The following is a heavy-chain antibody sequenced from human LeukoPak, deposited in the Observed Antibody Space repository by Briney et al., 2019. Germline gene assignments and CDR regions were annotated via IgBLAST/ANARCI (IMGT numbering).Heavy chain of an antibody. V-gene: IGHV3-30*01. CDR2: ISYDSNYR. CDR1: GFTFSHYP. CDR3: ARDRRFYCDY. D-gene: IGHD2-15*01. Sequence: GGSLRLSCAASGFTFSHYPMHWVRQAPGKGLEWVAVISYDSNYRYYADSVKGRVTISSGNSNNTLYLQIDSLRPEDTAMDFCARDRRFYCDYWGQGSLVTAYS. J-gene: IGHJ4*02.